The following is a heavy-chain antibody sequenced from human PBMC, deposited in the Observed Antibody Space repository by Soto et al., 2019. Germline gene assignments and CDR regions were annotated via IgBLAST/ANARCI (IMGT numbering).Heavy chain of an antibody. Sequence: PGGSLRLSCAASGFTFSSYGMHWVRQAPGKGLEWVAVISYDGSNKYYADSVKGRFTISRDNSKNTLYLQMNSLRAEDTAVYYCAKIGSRWYYFDYWGHGTLVTVSS. CDR2: ISYDGSNK. J-gene: IGHJ4*01. CDR1: GFTFSSYG. D-gene: IGHD6-13*01. CDR3: AKIGSRWYYFDY. V-gene: IGHV3-30*18.